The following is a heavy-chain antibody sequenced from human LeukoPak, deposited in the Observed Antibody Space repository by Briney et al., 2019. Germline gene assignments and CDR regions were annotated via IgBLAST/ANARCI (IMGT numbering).Heavy chain of an antibody. J-gene: IGHJ6*04. Sequence: SETLSLTCAVYGGSFSGYYWSWLRQPPGKGLEWIGEINHSGSTNYNPSLKSRVTISVDTSKNQFSLKLSSVTAADTAVYYCARDYDILTGYYTHYYYYGMDVWGKGTTVTVSS. D-gene: IGHD3-9*01. V-gene: IGHV4-34*01. CDR1: GGSFSGYY. CDR2: INHSGST. CDR3: ARDYDILTGYYTHYYYYGMDV.